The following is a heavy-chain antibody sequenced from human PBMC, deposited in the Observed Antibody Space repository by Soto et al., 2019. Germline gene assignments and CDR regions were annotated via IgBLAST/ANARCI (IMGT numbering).Heavy chain of an antibody. CDR2: ISAYNGNT. D-gene: IGHD3-9*01. V-gene: IGHV1-18*04. Sequence: GASVKVSCKSSGYTFTSYGISWVRQAPGQGLEWMGWISAYNGNTNYAQKLQGRVTMTTDTSTSTAYMELRSLRSDDTAVYYCARDGPREYYDILTGHYYGMDVWGQGTTVTV. CDR3: ARDGPREYYDILTGHYYGMDV. CDR1: GYTFTSYG. J-gene: IGHJ6*02.